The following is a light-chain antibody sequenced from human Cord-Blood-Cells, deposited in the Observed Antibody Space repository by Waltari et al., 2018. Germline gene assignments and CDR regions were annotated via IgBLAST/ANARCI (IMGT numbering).Light chain of an antibody. CDR3: CSYAGSSTFVV. J-gene: IGLJ2*01. CDR1: SSDGGGYNL. V-gene: IGLV2-23*03. CDR2: EGS. Sequence: QSALTQPASVSGSPGQSITISCTGTSSDGGGYNLFSWYQQHPGKAPKLMIYEGSKRPSGVSNRFSGSKSGNTASLTISGLQAEDEVDYYCCSYAGSSTFVVFGGGTKLTVL.